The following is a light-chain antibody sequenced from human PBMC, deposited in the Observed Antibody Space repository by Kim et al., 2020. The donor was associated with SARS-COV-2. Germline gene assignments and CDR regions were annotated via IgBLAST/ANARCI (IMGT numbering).Light chain of an antibody. J-gene: IGLJ2*01. CDR2: YDS. CDR3: QVWDTSSVHPGVV. V-gene: IGLV3-21*04. Sequence: GKTARITCGGNNMRGKIVLWYQLKPRHAPVLVIYYDSDRLSGIPERFSDSNSGNTATLTISRVEAGDEADYYCQVWDTSSVHPGVVFGAGAQLTVL. CDR1: NMRGKI.